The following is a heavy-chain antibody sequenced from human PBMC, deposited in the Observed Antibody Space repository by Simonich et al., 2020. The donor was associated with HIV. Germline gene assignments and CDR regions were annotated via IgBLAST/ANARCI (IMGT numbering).Heavy chain of an antibody. V-gene: IGHV4-38-2*01. Sequence: QVQLQESGPGLVKPSETLSLTCAVSGYSISSGYYWGWIRQPPGKGLGWIGSFYHRGSTYYNPSRKSRVTISVDTSKNQFSLKLSSVTAADTAVYYCARVLGIAAAIDSFQHWGQGTLVTVSS. CDR2: FYHRGST. J-gene: IGHJ1*01. D-gene: IGHD6-13*01. CDR3: ARVLGIAAAIDSFQH. CDR1: GYSISSGYY.